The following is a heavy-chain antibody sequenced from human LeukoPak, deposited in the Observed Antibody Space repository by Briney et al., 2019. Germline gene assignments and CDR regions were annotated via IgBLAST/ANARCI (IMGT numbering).Heavy chain of an antibody. CDR1: GYTFTSYD. CDR2: MNPNSGNT. D-gene: IGHD3-10*01. V-gene: IGHV1-8*03. J-gene: IGHJ4*02. Sequence: ASVKVSCKASGYTFTSYDINWVRQATGQGLEWMGWMNPNSGNTGYAQRFQGRVTITTDESTSTAYMELSSLRSEDTAVYYCARGFYGSGNYNDWGQGTLVIVSS. CDR3: ARGFYGSGNYND.